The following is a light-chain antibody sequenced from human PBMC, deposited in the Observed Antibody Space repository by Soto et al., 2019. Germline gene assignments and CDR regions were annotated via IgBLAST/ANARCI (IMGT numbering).Light chain of an antibody. V-gene: IGKV1-5*03. Sequence: DIQMTQSPPTLSASVGDRVTITCRASQSISTWLAWYRQKPGKVPEVLIYKASSLQSGVPPRFSGSGSGTEFTLTISSLQPDDSATYYCKQYDRYWTFGQGTKVEIK. CDR3: KQYDRYWT. J-gene: IGKJ1*01. CDR2: KAS. CDR1: QSISTW.